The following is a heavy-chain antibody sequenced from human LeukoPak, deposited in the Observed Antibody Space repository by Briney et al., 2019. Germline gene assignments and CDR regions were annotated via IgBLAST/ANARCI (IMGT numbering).Heavy chain of an antibody. D-gene: IGHD1-26*01. J-gene: IGHJ5*02. Sequence: GGSLRLSCAASGFILSSNYMSWVRQAPGKGLEWVSIIYSDGSTYYSDSVKGRFTNSKDNAKNTLYLQMNSLRAEDTAVYYCARANSATIPGADAWGQGTLVTVSS. CDR1: GFILSSNY. CDR3: ARANSATIPGADA. V-gene: IGHV3-53*01. CDR2: IYSDGST.